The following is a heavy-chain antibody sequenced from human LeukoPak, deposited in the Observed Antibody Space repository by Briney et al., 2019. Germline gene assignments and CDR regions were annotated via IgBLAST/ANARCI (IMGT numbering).Heavy chain of an antibody. V-gene: IGHV4-38-2*02. CDR3: ARTEGYCSGDNCYSRFDY. D-gene: IGHD2-15*01. J-gene: IGHJ4*02. Sequence: SETLSLICTVSYYSISNGYYWGWIRQPPGKGLEWIGNIYHNGNTYYNPSLKSRVTISLDTSKNHFSLKLNSVTAADTAVYYCARTEGYCSGDNCYSRFDYWGQGTLVTVSS. CDR2: IYHNGNT. CDR1: YYSISNGYY.